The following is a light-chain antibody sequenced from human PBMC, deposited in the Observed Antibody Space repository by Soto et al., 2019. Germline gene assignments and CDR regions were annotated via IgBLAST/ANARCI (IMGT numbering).Light chain of an antibody. CDR2: DAS. CDR3: QQYETFSGT. CDR1: QSISSW. Sequence: DSQMTKYTSTLSATAGDRVTITCRASQSISSWLAWYQQKPGKAPKLLIYDASSVESGVPSRFSGSGSGTKFTLTIASLQPDDFATYCCQQYETFSGTFGPGTKVDI. V-gene: IGKV1-5*01. J-gene: IGKJ1*01.